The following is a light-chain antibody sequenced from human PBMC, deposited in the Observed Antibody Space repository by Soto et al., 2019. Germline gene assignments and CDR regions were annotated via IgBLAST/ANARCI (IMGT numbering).Light chain of an antibody. CDR2: GAS. Sequence: EIVLTQSPGTLSLSPGERAALSCRASQSVNNNYLAWYQHKPGQAPRLLVYGASSRAAGIPDRFSGRGSGTVFTLTISRLAPEDLALYYCQQYSDSPVTFGGGTKVEIK. J-gene: IGKJ4*01. CDR1: QSVNNNY. V-gene: IGKV3-20*01. CDR3: QQYSDSPVT.